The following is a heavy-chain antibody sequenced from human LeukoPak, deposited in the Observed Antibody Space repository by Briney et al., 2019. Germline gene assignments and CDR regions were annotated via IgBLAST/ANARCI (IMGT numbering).Heavy chain of an antibody. D-gene: IGHD5-12*01. V-gene: IGHV3-30*02. Sequence: PGGSLRLSCAASGFTFSSYGTHWVRQAPGKGLEWVAFIRYDGSIKYYADPAKGRFTISRDNSKNTLYLQMNSLRAEDTAVYYCATIRGYSGYDHNSPFDYWGQGTLVTVSS. J-gene: IGHJ4*02. CDR3: ATIRGYSGYDHNSPFDY. CDR2: IRYDGSIK. CDR1: GFTFSSYG.